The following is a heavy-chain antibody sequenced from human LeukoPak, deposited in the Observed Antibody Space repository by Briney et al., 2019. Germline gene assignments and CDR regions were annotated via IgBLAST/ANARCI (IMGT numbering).Heavy chain of an antibody. CDR2: IKQDGSEK. V-gene: IGHV3-7*01. Sequence: GGSLRLSCATSGFTFSTYWMSWVRQAPGKGLEWVANIKQDGSEKYYVDSVKGRFTISRDNAKNSLYLQMNSLRAEDTVVYYCANGDGFDHWGQGTLVTVSS. CDR1: GFTFSTYW. D-gene: IGHD5-24*01. J-gene: IGHJ4*02. CDR3: ANGDGFDH.